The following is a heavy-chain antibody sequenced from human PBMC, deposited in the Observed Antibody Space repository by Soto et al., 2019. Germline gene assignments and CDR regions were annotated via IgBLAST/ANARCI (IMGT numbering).Heavy chain of an antibody. V-gene: IGHV3-33*01. CDR3: ASSRSFGGAELDY. D-gene: IGHD3-16*01. Sequence: QVQLVESGGGVVQPGRSLRLSCAASGFTFSSYGMHGVRQAPCKGLEWVVVIWYDGSNKYYADFVKGRFTIYRDNSKNTLYLQMNRLRAEDTAVYYCASSRSFGGAELDYCGQGTLVTVSS. J-gene: IGHJ4*02. CDR2: IWYDGSNK. CDR1: GFTFSSYG.